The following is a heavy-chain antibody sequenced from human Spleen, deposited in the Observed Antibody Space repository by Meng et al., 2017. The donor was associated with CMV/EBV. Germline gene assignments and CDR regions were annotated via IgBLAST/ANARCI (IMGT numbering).Heavy chain of an antibody. CDR1: GVTFSTYT. CDR2: ISSFSGYM. V-gene: IGHV3-21*01. D-gene: IGHD4-17*01. CDR3: ARDSWKTTLTTLDY. Sequence: GGSLRLSCAVSGVTFSTYTLSWVRQAPGKGLEWVSSISSFSGYMYYADSVKGRFTISRDTANNSLYLQMSSLRAEDTAVYYCARDSWKTTLTTLDYWGQGTLVTVSS. J-gene: IGHJ4*02.